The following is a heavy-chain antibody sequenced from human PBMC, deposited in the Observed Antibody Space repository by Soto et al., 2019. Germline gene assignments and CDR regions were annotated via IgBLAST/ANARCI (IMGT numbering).Heavy chain of an antibody. CDR3: ARVGCSGGSCYEDYYYYYMDV. CDR1: GFTVSSNY. CDR2: IYSGGST. Sequence: GGSLRLFCAASGFTVSSNYMSWVRQAPGKGLEWVSVIYSGGSTYYADSVKGRFTISRHNSKNTLYLQMNSLRAEDTAVYYCARVGCSGGSCYEDYYYYYMDVWGKGTTVTVSS. D-gene: IGHD2-15*01. V-gene: IGHV3-53*04. J-gene: IGHJ6*03.